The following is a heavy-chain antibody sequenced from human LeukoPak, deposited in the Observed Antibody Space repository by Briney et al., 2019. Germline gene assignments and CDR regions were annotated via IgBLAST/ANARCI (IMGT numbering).Heavy chain of an antibody. CDR3: ARDGSEFGGVFYYFDY. D-gene: IGHD3-16*01. Sequence: PGGSLRLSCAASGFIFSDFAMHWIRQAPGKGLDWVGVISYDGSNQLYADSVKGRFTISRDKSKNSVYLQMNSLRSEDTAVYYCARDGSEFGGVFYYFDYWGQGTLVTVSS. CDR2: ISYDGSNQ. CDR1: GFIFSDFA. J-gene: IGHJ4*02. V-gene: IGHV3-30-3*01.